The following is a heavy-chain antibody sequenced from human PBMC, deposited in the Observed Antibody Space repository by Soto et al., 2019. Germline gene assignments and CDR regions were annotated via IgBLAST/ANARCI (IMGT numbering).Heavy chain of an antibody. CDR3: VRHSGWAFDY. Sequence: QEQLQESGPGLVKPSGTLSLTCAVSGDSLSSTNWWSWVRLPPGKGLEWIGEISDSGNTKYNPSLKSRITISVDKSNNQLSLELSSVTAADTAMYYCVRHSGWAFDYWGQGTLVTVSS. CDR2: ISDSGNT. D-gene: IGHD6-19*01. V-gene: IGHV4-4*02. CDR1: GDSLSSTNW. J-gene: IGHJ4*02.